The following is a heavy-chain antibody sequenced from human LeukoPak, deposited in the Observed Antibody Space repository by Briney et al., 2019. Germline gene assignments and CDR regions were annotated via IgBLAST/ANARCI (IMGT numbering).Heavy chain of an antibody. CDR3: ASDLGWIQLIFG. D-gene: IGHD5-18*01. V-gene: IGHV3-30*02. Sequence: GGSLRLSCSASHFSFRTYGMHWVRQAPGQGLEWVAFIRYDGTSTYYADSVKGRFTISRDNSKNTVYLQMNSLRAEDTAVYYCASDLGWIQLIFGRGQGTLVTVSS. CDR1: HFSFRTYG. J-gene: IGHJ4*02. CDR2: IRYDGTST.